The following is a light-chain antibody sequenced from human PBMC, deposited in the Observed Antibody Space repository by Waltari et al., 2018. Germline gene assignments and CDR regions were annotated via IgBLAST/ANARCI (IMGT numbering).Light chain of an antibody. Sequence: QMTQSPSTLSASIRDRVAITCRASHTIKTWLAWYQQKPGKAPRVLIYDASTLASGVPSRFRGSGSGTEFTLTISSLQPDDFATYYCHQYNSYSQSFGQGTKLEIK. CDR1: HTIKTW. CDR2: DAS. V-gene: IGKV1-5*01. CDR3: HQYNSYSQS. J-gene: IGKJ2*03.